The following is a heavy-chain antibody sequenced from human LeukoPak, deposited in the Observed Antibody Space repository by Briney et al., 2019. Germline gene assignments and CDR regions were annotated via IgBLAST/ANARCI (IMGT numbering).Heavy chain of an antibody. CDR2: ISGSGVTT. CDR1: GFTFSSYA. Sequence: GGSLRLSCAASGFTFSSYAMSWVRQAPGKGLEWVSAISGSGVTTYYADSVKGRFTISRDNSKNTLYLQMNSLRAEDTAVYYCAKIRVVAATRDFDYWGQGTLVTVSS. V-gene: IGHV3-23*01. D-gene: IGHD2-15*01. J-gene: IGHJ4*02. CDR3: AKIRVVAATRDFDY.